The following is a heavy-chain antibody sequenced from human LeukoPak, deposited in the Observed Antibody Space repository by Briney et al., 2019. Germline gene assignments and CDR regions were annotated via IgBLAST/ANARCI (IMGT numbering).Heavy chain of an antibody. D-gene: IGHD3-22*01. CDR2: ISSSSSTI. Sequence: GGSLRLSCAASGFTFSSYSMNWVRQAPGKGLEWVSYISSSSSTIYYADSVKGRFTISRDNAKNSLYLQMNSLRAEDTAVYYCAKDYSDSSGYFRVPHVFDFWGQGTLVTVSS. J-gene: IGHJ4*02. CDR3: AKDYSDSSGYFRVPHVFDF. V-gene: IGHV3-48*01. CDR1: GFTFSSYS.